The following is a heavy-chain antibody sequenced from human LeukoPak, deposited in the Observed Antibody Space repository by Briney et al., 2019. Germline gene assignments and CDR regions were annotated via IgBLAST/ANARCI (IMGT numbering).Heavy chain of an antibody. CDR2: ISSNGGST. D-gene: IGHD1-26*01. J-gene: IGHJ4*02. V-gene: IGHV3-64*01. CDR1: GFTFSSYG. CDR3: ARLYGSYVY. Sequence: QPGGSLRLSCAASGFTFSSYGMHWVRQAPGKGLEYVSAISSNGGSTHYANSVKGRFTISRDNSKNTLYLQMGSLRAEDMAVYYCARLYGSYVYWGQGTLVTVSS.